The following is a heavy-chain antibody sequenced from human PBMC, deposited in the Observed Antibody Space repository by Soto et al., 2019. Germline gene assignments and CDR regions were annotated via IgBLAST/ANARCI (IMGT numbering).Heavy chain of an antibody. V-gene: IGHV3-48*02. Sequence: GGSLRLSCAASGFIFSSYSMNWVRQAPGKGLEWVSYIDPWSGVIFYADSVRGRFTVSRDNAKNSLYLQMNSPRDEDTAVYYCARDIMEYCSGGSCYGMDVWGQGTTVTVSS. D-gene: IGHD2-15*01. CDR1: GFIFSSYS. CDR2: IDPWSGVI. CDR3: ARDIMEYCSGGSCYGMDV. J-gene: IGHJ6*02.